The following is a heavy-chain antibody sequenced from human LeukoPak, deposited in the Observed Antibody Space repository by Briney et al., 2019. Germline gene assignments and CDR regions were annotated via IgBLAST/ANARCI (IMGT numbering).Heavy chain of an antibody. CDR1: GYTFTDYY. CDR3: ARRTNRHGAFDI. CDR2: INPNSGGT. D-gene: IGHD1-14*01. J-gene: IGHJ3*02. Sequence: GASVKVSCKASGYTFTDYYIYWVRQAPGQGLEWVGWINPNSGGTSYAQKFQGRVTMTRDTSVSTAYMDLSRLRSDDTAIYYCARRTNRHGAFDIWGQGTMVTVSS. V-gene: IGHV1-2*02.